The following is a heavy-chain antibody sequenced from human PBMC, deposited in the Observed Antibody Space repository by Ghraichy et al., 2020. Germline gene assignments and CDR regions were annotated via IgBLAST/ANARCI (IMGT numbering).Heavy chain of an antibody. CDR3: TTQDSFNY. J-gene: IGHJ4*02. Sequence: GGSLRLSCAASGFTFSNAWMTWVRQAPGKGLEWVGRIKSNTAGGTTVYAAPVKGRFTISRDDSKDTLYLQMNSLKTEDTAVYYCTTQDSFNYWGQGTLVTVSS. CDR1: GFTFSNAW. CDR2: IKSNTAGGTT. V-gene: IGHV3-15*01.